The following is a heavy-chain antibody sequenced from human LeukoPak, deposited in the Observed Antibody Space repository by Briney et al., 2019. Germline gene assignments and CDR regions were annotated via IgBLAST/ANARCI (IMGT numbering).Heavy chain of an antibody. Sequence: PGGSLRLSCAASGFTFSSYWMHWVRQAPGKGLVWVSRVNADGSSTNYVDSVKGRFTISRDNAKNPLYLQMNSLRVEDTAVYYCARGSGSYYSVSVVLWGQGTLVTVSS. CDR2: VNADGSST. CDR1: GFTFSSYW. V-gene: IGHV3-74*01. J-gene: IGHJ4*02. CDR3: ARGSGSYYSVSVVL. D-gene: IGHD3-10*01.